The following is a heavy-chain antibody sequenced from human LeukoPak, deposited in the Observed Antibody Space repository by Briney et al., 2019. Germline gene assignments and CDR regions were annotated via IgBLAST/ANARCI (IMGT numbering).Heavy chain of an antibody. Sequence: SQTLSLTCTVSGGSISSGGYYWSWIRQHPGKGLEWIGYIYYSGSTYYNPSLKSRVTISVDTSKNQFSLKLSSVTAADTAVYYCARAGIAAADTFDYWGQGTLVTVSP. CDR2: IYYSGST. J-gene: IGHJ4*02. V-gene: IGHV4-31*03. CDR3: ARAGIAAADTFDY. CDR1: GGSISSGGYY. D-gene: IGHD6-13*01.